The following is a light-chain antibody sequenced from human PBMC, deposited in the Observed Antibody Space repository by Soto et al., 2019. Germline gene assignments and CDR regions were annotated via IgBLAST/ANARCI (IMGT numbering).Light chain of an antibody. CDR3: QQYNNWPRTWT. J-gene: IGKJ1*01. V-gene: IGKV3-15*01. CDR1: QSVSSN. CDR2: GAS. Sequence: EIVMTQSPATLSVSPGERATLSCRASQSVSSNLAWYQQKPGQAPRLLIYGASTRATDIPARFSGSGSGTEFTLTISSLQSEDFAVYYCQQYNNWPRTWTFSQGTKVEIK.